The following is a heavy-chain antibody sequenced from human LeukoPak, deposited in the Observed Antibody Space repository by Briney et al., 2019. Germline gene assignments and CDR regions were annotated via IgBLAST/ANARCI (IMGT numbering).Heavy chain of an antibody. CDR2: INHSGST. D-gene: IGHD3-3*01. V-gene: IGHV4-34*01. Sequence: SETLSLTCAVYGGSFSGYYWSWIRQPPGKGLEWIGEINHSGSTNYNPSLKSRVTISVDTSKNQFSLKLSSVTAADTAVYYCAREFRPYYDFWSDYYIFDYWGQGTLVTVSS. J-gene: IGHJ4*02. CDR3: AREFRPYYDFWSDYYIFDY. CDR1: GGSFSGYY.